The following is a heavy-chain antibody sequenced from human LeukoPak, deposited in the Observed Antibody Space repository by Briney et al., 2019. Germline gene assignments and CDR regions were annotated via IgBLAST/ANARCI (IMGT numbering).Heavy chain of an antibody. CDR2: IWYDGSNK. J-gene: IGHJ3*02. CDR3: ARMERLSSAFDI. CDR1: GFTFSSYG. V-gene: IGHV3-33*01. D-gene: IGHD1-1*01. Sequence: GGSLRLSCAASGFTFSSYGMHWVRRAPGKGLEWVAVIWYDGSNKYYADSVKGRFTISRDNSKNTLYLQMNSLRAEDTAVYYCARMERLSSAFDIWGQGTMVTVSS.